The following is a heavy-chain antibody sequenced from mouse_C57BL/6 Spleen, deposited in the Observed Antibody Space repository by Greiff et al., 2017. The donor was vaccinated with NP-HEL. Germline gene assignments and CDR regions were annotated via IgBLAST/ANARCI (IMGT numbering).Heavy chain of an antibody. Sequence: VQLQQPGAELVRPGTSVKLSCKASGYTFTSYWMHWVKQRPGQGLEWIGVIDPSDSYTNYNQKFKGKATLTVATSSSTSYIQLSSLTSEDSAVYYCASITTVVATDYWGQGTTLTVSS. CDR3: ASITTVVATDY. V-gene: IGHV1-59*01. CDR1: GYTFTSYW. D-gene: IGHD1-1*01. CDR2: IDPSDSYT. J-gene: IGHJ2*01.